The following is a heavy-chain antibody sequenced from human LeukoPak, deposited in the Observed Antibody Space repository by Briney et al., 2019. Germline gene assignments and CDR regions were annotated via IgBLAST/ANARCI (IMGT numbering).Heavy chain of an antibody. D-gene: IGHD3-10*01. V-gene: IGHV1-2*02. CDR3: VETYGSGSYFDY. CDR2: INPNSGGT. Sequence: VASVKVSCKASGYTFTGYYMHWVRQAPGQGLEWMGWINPNSGGTNYAQKFQGRVTMTRDTSISTAYMELSRLRSDDTAVYYCVETYGSGSYFDYWGQGTLVTVSS. CDR1: GYTFTGYY. J-gene: IGHJ4*02.